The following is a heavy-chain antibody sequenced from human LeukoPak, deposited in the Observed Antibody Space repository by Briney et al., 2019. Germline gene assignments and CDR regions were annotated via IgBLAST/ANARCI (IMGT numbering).Heavy chain of an antibody. CDR2: ISYDGSNK. V-gene: IGHV3-30*04. CDR3: ARASDIVVVPAAIDYYYGMDV. D-gene: IGHD2-2*01. Sequence: GGSLRLSCAASGFTFSSYAMHWVRQAPGKGLEWVAVISYDGSNKYYADSVKGRFTFSRDNSKNTLYLQMNSLRAEDTAVYYCARASDIVVVPAAIDYYYGMDVWGKGTTVTVSS. CDR1: GFTFSSYA. J-gene: IGHJ6*04.